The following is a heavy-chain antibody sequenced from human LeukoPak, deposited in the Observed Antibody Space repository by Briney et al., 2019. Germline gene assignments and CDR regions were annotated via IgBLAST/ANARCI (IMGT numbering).Heavy chain of an antibody. Sequence: ASVTVSFKASGYTFTIYGISWVRQAPGQGVEWMGWISAYNGNTNYAQKLQGRVTITTDTSTSTAYMELRSLRSDDTAVYYCARTDGSGSSKYFDYWGQGTLVIVSS. D-gene: IGHD3-10*01. J-gene: IGHJ4*02. V-gene: IGHV1-18*01. CDR3: ARTDGSGSSKYFDY. CDR2: ISAYNGNT. CDR1: GYTFTIYG.